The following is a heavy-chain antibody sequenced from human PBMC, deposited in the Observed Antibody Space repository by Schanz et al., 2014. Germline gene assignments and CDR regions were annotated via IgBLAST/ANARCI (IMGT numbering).Heavy chain of an antibody. CDR3: ARDGVDAAAGGNY. CDR2: ISPYNGNT. D-gene: IGHD6-13*01. V-gene: IGHV1-18*01. CDR1: GYTFTSYG. Sequence: QVQLVQSEAEVKKPGSSVKVSCKASGYTFTSYGISWVRQAPGQGLEWMGWISPYNGNTNYAQKFQGRVTMTRDTSTSTVYMELSSLRSEDTAVYYCARDGVDAAAGGNYWGQGTLVTVSS. J-gene: IGHJ4*02.